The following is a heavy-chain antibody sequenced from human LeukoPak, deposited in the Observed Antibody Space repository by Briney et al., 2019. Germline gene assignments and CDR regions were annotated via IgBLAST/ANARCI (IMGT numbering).Heavy chain of an antibody. CDR2: IYYSGNT. J-gene: IGHJ4*02. V-gene: IGHV4-39*01. Sequence: PSETLSLTCTVSGGSISSSGYYWAWIRQPPGKGLAWIGSIYYSGNTYYNPSLRSPVTISVDTSNNKFSLKLSSVTAADTAVYYCARQSTKHNSGWLFDYWGQGILVTVSS. D-gene: IGHD6-19*01. CDR3: ARQSTKHNSGWLFDY. CDR1: GGSISSSGYY.